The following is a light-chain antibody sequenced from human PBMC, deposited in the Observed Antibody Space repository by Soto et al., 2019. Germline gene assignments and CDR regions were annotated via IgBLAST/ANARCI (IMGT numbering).Light chain of an antibody. CDR2: KAS. CDR1: QSISNW. V-gene: IGKV1-5*03. Sequence: DIQMTQSPSTLSASVGDRVTITCRASQSISNWLAWYQPKPGKAPKLLIYKASSLESGVPSRFSGSGSGTEFTLTISSLQPDDFATYYCQQYNSYSLTFGGGTRVEIK. J-gene: IGKJ4*01. CDR3: QQYNSYSLT.